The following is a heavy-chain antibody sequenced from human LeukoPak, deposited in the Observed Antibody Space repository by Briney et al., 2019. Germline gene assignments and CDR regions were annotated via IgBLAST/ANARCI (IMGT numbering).Heavy chain of an antibody. Sequence: ASVKVSCKASGGTFSSYAISWVRQAPGQGLEWMGRIIPIFGTANYAQKFQGRVTITTDESTSTAYMELSSLRSEDTAVYYCARDLTMVRGVTTRGFDPWGQGTLVTVSS. CDR2: IIPIFGTA. CDR1: GGTFSSYA. CDR3: ARDLTMVRGVTTRGFDP. D-gene: IGHD3-10*01. J-gene: IGHJ5*02. V-gene: IGHV1-69*05.